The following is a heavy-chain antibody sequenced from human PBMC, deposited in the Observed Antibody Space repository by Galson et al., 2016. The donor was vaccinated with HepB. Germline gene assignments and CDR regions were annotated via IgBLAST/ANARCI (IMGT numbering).Heavy chain of an antibody. Sequence: SLRLSCAASGFIVSSNYMTWVRQAPGKGLEWVSAISGSGGSTYYADSVKGRFTISRDNSKNTLYLQMSSLRPEDTAVYYCALGQGFLADSWGQGTLVTVSS. CDR1: GFIVSSNY. V-gene: IGHV3-23*01. CDR3: ALGQGFLADS. CDR2: ISGSGGST. J-gene: IGHJ4*02.